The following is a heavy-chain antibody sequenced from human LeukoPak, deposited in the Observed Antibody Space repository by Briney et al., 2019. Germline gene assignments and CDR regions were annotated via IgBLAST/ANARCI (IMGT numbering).Heavy chain of an antibody. CDR3: TTDRFN. CDR2: IKSKSDGGTA. V-gene: IGHV3-15*01. Sequence: PGGSLRLSCAASGFTFSNAWMSWVRQAPGKGLERVARIKSKSDGGTADYGAPVKGRFTISRDDSKNTLYLQMNSLKTEDTAVYYCTTDRFNWGQGTLVTVSS. CDR1: GFTFSNAW. J-gene: IGHJ4*02.